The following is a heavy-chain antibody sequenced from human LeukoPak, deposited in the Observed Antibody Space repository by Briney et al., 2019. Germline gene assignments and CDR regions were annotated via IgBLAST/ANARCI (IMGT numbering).Heavy chain of an antibody. V-gene: IGHV1-2*02. Sequence: GASVKVCCEASGYTYTGYYMHWVRQAPGQGHEWMGWINPNSGGTNYAQKFQGRVTMTRDTSISTAYMELSRLRSDDTAVYYCARSLYSGYDLGYWGQGTLVTVSS. CDR3: ARSLYSGYDLGY. J-gene: IGHJ4*02. CDR1: GYTYTGYY. D-gene: IGHD5-12*01. CDR2: INPNSGGT.